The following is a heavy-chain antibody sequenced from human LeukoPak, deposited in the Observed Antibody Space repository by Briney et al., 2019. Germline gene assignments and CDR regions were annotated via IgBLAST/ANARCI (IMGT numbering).Heavy chain of an antibody. CDR3: ARVFLGYCASTCSALHFDP. V-gene: IGHV4-31*03. D-gene: IGHD2-8*01. CDR1: GAYISDDYYY. Sequence: PSETLSLTCTVSGAYISDDYYYWSWIRQPPGQGLEWIGSIYVTDNTYSHPTLKSRLTIAVATSKNHFSLRMISVTAADTAVYYCARVFLGYCASTCSALHFDPWGQGTLVTVSS. CDR2: IYVTDNT. J-gene: IGHJ5*02.